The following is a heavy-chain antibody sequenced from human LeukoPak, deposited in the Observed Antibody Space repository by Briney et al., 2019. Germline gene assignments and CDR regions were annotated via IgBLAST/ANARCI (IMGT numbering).Heavy chain of an antibody. CDR2: ISAYNGNT. V-gene: IGHV1-18*01. Sequence: ASVKVSFKASGYTFTRYGISWVRQAPGQGLEWMGWISAYNGNTNYAQKLQGRVTMTTDTSTSTAYMELRSLRSDDTAVYYCARDRYYDILTSHAYWGQGTLVTVSS. D-gene: IGHD3-9*01. J-gene: IGHJ4*02. CDR3: ARDRYYDILTSHAY. CDR1: GYTFTRYG.